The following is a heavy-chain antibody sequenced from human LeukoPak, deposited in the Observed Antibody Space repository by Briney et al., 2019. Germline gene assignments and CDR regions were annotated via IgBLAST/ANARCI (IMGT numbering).Heavy chain of an antibody. CDR1: GFTFDDYG. V-gene: IGHV3-20*01. D-gene: IGHD3-22*01. CDR3: ARDYYDSSGYFDY. CDR2: INWNGGST. Sequence: PGGSLRLSCAASGFTFDDYGMGWVRQAPGKGLEWVSGINWNGGSTGYADSVKGRFTISRDNAKNSLYLQMNSLRAEDTALYHCARDYYDSSGYFDYWGQGTLVTVSS. J-gene: IGHJ4*02.